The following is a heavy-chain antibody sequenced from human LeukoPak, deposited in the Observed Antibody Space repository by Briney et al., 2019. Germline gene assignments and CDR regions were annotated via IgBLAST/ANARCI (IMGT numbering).Heavy chain of an antibody. D-gene: IGHD7-27*01. CDR3: ARGAGDYRDTNYHGMDV. CDR1: GFTFSDFY. J-gene: IGHJ6*02. CDR2: SRGKGHSYST. Sequence: PGGSLRLSCAASGFTFSDFYMDWVGQAPGKGLELLGRSRGKGHSYSTQYAASVEGKFTISRAGSPSSLYLQLNSMQTEDTAVYYCARGAGDYRDTNYHGMDVWGQGTTVIVS. V-gene: IGHV3-72*01.